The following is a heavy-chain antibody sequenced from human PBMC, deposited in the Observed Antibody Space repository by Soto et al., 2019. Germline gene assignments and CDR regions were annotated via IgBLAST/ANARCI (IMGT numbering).Heavy chain of an antibody. V-gene: IGHV3-11*01. Sequence: PGGSLRLSCAASGFTFSDYYMSWIRQAPGKGLEWVSYISSSGSTIYYADSVKGRFTISRDNAKNSLYLQMNSLRAEDTAVYYCARVLYGGNPRYYYGMDVWGQGTTVTVSS. CDR1: GFTFSDYY. CDR2: ISSSGSTI. D-gene: IGHD4-17*01. CDR3: ARVLYGGNPRYYYGMDV. J-gene: IGHJ6*02.